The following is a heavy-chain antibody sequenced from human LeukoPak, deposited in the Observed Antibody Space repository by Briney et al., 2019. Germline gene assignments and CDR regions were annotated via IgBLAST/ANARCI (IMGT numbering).Heavy chain of an antibody. CDR2: ISWNSGSI. Sequence: GRSLRLSCAASGFIFDDYAMHWVRQAPGKGLEWVSGISWNSGSIGYADSVKGRFTISRDKSKNTLYLQMNSLRAEDTAVYYCATAPDGSLPDYWGQGTLVTVSS. V-gene: IGHV3-9*01. J-gene: IGHJ4*02. D-gene: IGHD1-26*01. CDR1: GFIFDDYA. CDR3: ATAPDGSLPDY.